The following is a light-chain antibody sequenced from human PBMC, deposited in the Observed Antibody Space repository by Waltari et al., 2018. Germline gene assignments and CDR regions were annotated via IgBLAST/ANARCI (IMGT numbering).Light chain of an antibody. CDR1: QSISDY. J-gene: IGKJ2*01. Sequence: QMTQSPSSLSASVGDRLTITCRASQSISDYLNWYQQKPGKAPSLLIFVASILHSGVPSRFSGSGSGTDYTLTISNVQPEDLAIYYCQQSYTSPRAFGQGTKLEIK. CDR2: VAS. V-gene: IGKV1-39*01. CDR3: QQSYTSPRA.